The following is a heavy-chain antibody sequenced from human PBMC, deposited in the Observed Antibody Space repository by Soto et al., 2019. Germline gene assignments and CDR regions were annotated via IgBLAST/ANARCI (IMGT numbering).Heavy chain of an antibody. J-gene: IGHJ4*02. D-gene: IGHD6-13*01. CDR2: ISAYNGNT. V-gene: IGHV1-18*01. CDR3: ARVIAAAADFDY. CDR1: SYTFASYG. Sequence: QVQLVQSGAEVKKPGASVKVSCKASSYTFASYGISWVRQAPGQGLEWMGWISAYNGNTNDAQKLQGRVTMTTDTPTSIAYMELRSLRSDDTAVYYCARVIAAAADFDYWGQGTLVTVSS.